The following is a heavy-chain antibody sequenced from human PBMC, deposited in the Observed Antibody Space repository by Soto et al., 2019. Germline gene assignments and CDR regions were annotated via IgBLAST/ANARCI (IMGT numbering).Heavy chain of an antibody. V-gene: IGHV3-23*01. CDR3: AKDSVSERWIFDY. J-gene: IGHJ4*02. CDR2: VSGSGGST. D-gene: IGHD5-12*01. Sequence: EVQLLESGGGLVQPGGSLRLSCAASGFTFSSYAMSWVRQAPGKGLEWVSAVSGSGGSTYYADSVKGRFTISRDNSKNTLYLQMNSLRAEDTAVYYCAKDSVSERWIFDYWGQGTLVTVSS. CDR1: GFTFSSYA.